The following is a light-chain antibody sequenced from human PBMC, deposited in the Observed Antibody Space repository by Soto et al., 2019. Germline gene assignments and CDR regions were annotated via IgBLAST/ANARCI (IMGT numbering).Light chain of an antibody. CDR1: QGISSW. V-gene: IGKV1-12*01. Sequence: DIQLTQSPSSVSASVRDRVTITCRASQGISSWLAWYQQMLGNAPNLLIYDASSLQSGVPSRFSGRGSGTDFTLAIRFLQPEDSAPYYCLQHNYYPWRFGQGTKVDI. J-gene: IGKJ1*01. CDR3: LQHNYYPWR. CDR2: DAS.